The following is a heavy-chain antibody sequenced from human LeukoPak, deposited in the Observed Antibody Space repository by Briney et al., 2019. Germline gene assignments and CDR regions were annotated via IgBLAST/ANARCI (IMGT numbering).Heavy chain of an antibody. V-gene: IGHV4-59*01. CDR1: GGSFSGYY. CDR3: ARLIRPAIAVAGSYYFDY. D-gene: IGHD6-19*01. J-gene: IGHJ4*02. CDR2: IYYSGST. Sequence: SETLSLTCAVYGGSFSGYYWSWIRQPPGRGLEWIGYIYYSGSTNYNPSLESRVTISVDTSRKQFSLKLSSVTAADTAVYYCARLIRPAIAVAGSYYFDYWGQGTLVTVSS.